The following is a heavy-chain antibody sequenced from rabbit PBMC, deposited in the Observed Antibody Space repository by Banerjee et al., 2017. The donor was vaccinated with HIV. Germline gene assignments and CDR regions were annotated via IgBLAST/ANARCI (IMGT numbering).Heavy chain of an antibody. V-gene: IGHV1S47*01. D-gene: IGHD6-1*01. Sequence: QEQLVESGGGLVQPGGSLKLSCKASGFDFSSYGVSWVRQAPGKGLEWIGYITYGGSAYYASWVKGRFTISRSTSLNTVDLKMTSLTVADTATYFCGRDRDGDAGYGSLALWGPGTLVTVS. CDR2: ITYGGSA. CDR1: GFDFSSYG. CDR3: GRDRDGDAGYGSLAL. J-gene: IGHJ6*01.